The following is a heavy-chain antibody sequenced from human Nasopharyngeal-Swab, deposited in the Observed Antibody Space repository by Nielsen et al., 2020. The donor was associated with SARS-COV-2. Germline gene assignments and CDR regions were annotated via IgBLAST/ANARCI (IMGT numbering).Heavy chain of an antibody. J-gene: IGHJ4*02. CDR3: ARSPTDYSNYAFDY. CDR1: GFTFSSYW. D-gene: IGHD4-11*01. CDR2: VNSDGSST. V-gene: IGHV3-74*01. Sequence: GGSLRLSCAASGFTFSSYWMHWVRQAPGKGLVWVSRVNSDGSSTSYADSVKGRFTISRDNAKNTLYLQMNSLRAKDTAVYYCARSPTDYSNYAFDYWGQGTLVTVSS.